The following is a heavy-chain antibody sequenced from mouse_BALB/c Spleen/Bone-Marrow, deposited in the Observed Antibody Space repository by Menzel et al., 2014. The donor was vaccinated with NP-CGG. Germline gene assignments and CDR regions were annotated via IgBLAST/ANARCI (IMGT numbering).Heavy chain of an antibody. Sequence: EVQLQQSGPELVKPGASVKISCKASGYSFTGNFMNWVKQSHGKSLEWIGRINPYNGDTFYNQKFKGKATLTVDKSSSKAHRERLSLASEDSAVFYCGTGGGNYDMDYRGQGTPVTVSS. J-gene: IGHJ4*01. CDR3: GTGGGNYDMDY. V-gene: IGHV1-20*02. CDR1: GYSFTGNF. CDR2: INPYNGDT. D-gene: IGHD2-14*01.